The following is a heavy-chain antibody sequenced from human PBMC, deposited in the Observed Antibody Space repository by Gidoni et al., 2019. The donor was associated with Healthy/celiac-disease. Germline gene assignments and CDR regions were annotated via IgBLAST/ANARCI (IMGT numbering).Heavy chain of an antibody. CDR2: ITYDGSNK. CDR1: GFTFSSYA. Sequence: QVQLVESGGCVVQPGRSLRLSCAASGFTFSSYAMHWVRQAPGQRLEWVEVITYDGSNKYYADSVKGRFTISRDNSKNTLYLQMNSLRAEDTAVYYCARESGDGDRSIDYWGQGTLVTVSS. D-gene: IGHD4-17*01. CDR3: ARESGDGDRSIDY. V-gene: IGHV3-30*04. J-gene: IGHJ4*02.